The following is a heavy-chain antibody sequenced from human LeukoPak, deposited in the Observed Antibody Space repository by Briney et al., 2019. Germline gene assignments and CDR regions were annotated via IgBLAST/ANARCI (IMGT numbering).Heavy chain of an antibody. CDR1: GGSFSGYY. CDR3: AGRGAPVAGASSFDF. CDR2: INHSGST. V-gene: IGHV4-34*01. Sequence: SETLSLTCAAYGGSFSGYYWSWIRQPPGKGLEWIGEINHSGSTNYNPSLKSRVTISVDMSKNQFSLKVSSVTAADTAVYYCAGRGAPVAGASSFDFWGQGTLVTVSS. J-gene: IGHJ4*02. D-gene: IGHD6-19*01.